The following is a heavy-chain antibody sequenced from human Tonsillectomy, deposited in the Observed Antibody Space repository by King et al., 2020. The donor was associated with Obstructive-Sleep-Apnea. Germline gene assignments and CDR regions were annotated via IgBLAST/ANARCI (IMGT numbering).Heavy chain of an antibody. CDR1: KFSFNRYA. J-gene: IGHJ4*02. CDR2: ISYDGSNN. V-gene: IGHV3-30*04. Sequence: VQLVESGGGVVQPGRSLRLSCAASKFSFNRYAIHWVRQAPGKGLEWVAVISYDGSNNYYADSVKGRFTISRDNSKNTLYLQINSPRVEDTAVYYCARAAIAWDSGWYFDYWGQGTLVTVSS. CDR3: ARAAIAWDSGWYFDY. D-gene: IGHD6-19*01.